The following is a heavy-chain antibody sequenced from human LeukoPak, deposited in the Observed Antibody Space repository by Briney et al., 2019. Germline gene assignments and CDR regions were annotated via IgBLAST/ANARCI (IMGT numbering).Heavy chain of an antibody. CDR2: IYSGGST. CDR1: GFTVSSNY. J-gene: IGHJ5*02. Sequence: GGSLRLSCAASGFTVSSNYMSWVRQAPGKGLEWVSVIYSGGSTYYADSMKGRFTTSRDNSKNTLYLQMNSLRAEDTAVYYCAKDPFYCSSTSCVPGWFDPWGQGTLVTVSS. CDR3: AKDPFYCSSTSCVPGWFDP. D-gene: IGHD2-2*01. V-gene: IGHV3-66*01.